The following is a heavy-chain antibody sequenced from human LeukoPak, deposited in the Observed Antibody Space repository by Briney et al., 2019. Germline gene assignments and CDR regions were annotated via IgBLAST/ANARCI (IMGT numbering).Heavy chain of an antibody. CDR2: IYYSGST. Sequence: SETLSLTCTVSGGSISSSSYYWGWIRQPPGKGLEWIGSIYYSGSTYYNPSLKSRVTISVDTPKNQFSLKLSSVTAADTAVYYCARHVKRYFDWLPPLDYWGQGTLVTVSS. J-gene: IGHJ4*02. D-gene: IGHD3-9*01. V-gene: IGHV4-39*01. CDR1: GGSISSSSYY. CDR3: ARHVKRYFDWLPPLDY.